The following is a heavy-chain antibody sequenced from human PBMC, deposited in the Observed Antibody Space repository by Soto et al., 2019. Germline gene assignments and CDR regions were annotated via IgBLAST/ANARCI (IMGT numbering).Heavy chain of an antibody. CDR2: IYYSGST. CDR1: GGSISSSSYY. V-gene: IGHV4-39*07. J-gene: IGHJ3*02. Sequence: SETLSLTCTVSGGSISSSSYYWGWIRQPPGKGLVWIGSIYYSGSTYYNPYLKSRVTISVDTSKNQFSLKLIEVTAADTAVYYCARDRPNRERDAFDIWGQGTMVTVSS. CDR3: ARDRPNRERDAFDI.